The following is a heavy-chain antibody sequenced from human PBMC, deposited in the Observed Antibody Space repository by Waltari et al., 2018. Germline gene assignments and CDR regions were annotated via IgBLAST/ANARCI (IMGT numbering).Heavy chain of an antibody. D-gene: IGHD3-22*01. V-gene: IGHV3-30*02. J-gene: IGHJ4*02. CDR3: ASEHYYDSSGYYER. CDR1: GFTFSSYG. Sequence: QVQLVESGGGVVQPGGSLRLSCAASGFTFSSYGMHWVRQAPGKGLEWVAFIRYDGSNKYYADSVKGRFTISRDNSKNTLYLQMNSLRAEDTAVYYCASEHYYDSSGYYERWGQGTLVTVSS. CDR2: IRYDGSNK.